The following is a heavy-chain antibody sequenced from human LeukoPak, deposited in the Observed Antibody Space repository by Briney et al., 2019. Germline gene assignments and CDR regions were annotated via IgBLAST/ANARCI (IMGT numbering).Heavy chain of an antibody. CDR1: GYTFTSYD. CDR2: MNPNSGNT. J-gene: IGHJ4*02. D-gene: IGHD5-18*01. Sequence: ASVKVSCKASGYTFTSYDINWVRQATGQGLEWMGWMNPNSGNTGYAQKFQGRVTMTRNTSMSTAYMELSSLRSEDTAVYYCARVVSGYSYGYAYFAYYFDYWGQGTLVTVSS. V-gene: IGHV1-8*01. CDR3: ARVVSGYSYGYAYFAYYFDY.